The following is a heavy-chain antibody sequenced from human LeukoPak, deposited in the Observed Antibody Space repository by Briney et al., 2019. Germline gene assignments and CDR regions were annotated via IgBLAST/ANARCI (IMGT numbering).Heavy chain of an antibody. CDR2: IYHSGST. CDR1: GYSISSGYY. Sequence: SETLSLTCTVSGYSISSGYYWGWIRQPPGKGLEWIGSIYHSGSTYYNPSLKSRVTISVDTSKNQFSLKLSSVTAADTAVYYCARLGQQLGNYYYYYMDVWGKGTTVTVSS. J-gene: IGHJ6*03. D-gene: IGHD6-13*01. CDR3: ARLGQQLGNYYYYYMDV. V-gene: IGHV4-38-2*02.